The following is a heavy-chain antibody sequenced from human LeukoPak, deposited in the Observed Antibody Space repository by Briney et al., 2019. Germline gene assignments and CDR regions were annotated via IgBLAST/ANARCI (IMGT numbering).Heavy chain of an antibody. J-gene: IGHJ4*02. CDR1: GFTFSNAW. V-gene: IGHV3-7*03. CDR3: ARDSTWQLDY. Sequence: PGGSLRLSCAASGFTFSNAWMSWVRQAPGKGLEWVANIQEDGSYIYYVDSVRGRFTISRDNTKDSLFLQMNSLRADDTAVYFCARDSTWQLDYWGQGTLVTVSS. D-gene: IGHD5-12*01. CDR2: IQEDGSYI.